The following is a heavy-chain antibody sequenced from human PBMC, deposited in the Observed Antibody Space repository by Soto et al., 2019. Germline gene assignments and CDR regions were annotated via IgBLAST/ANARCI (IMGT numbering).Heavy chain of an antibody. D-gene: IGHD6-13*01. CDR1: GGSISSSSFH. CDR2: IYYSGST. CDR3: ARRERAAGTDWWFDP. V-gene: IGHV4-39*01. Sequence: QLQLQESGPGLVKPSETLSLTCTVSGGSISSSSFHWGWIRQPPGKGLEWIGSIYYSGSTYYSPSLRRRVTISVDTSKNQFSLKLSSVTAADTAVYYCARRERAAGTDWWFDPWGQGTLVTVSS. J-gene: IGHJ5*02.